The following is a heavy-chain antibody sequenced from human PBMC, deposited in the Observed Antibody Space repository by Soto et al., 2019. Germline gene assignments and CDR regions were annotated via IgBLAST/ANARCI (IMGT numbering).Heavy chain of an antibody. V-gene: IGHV4-61*01. CDR3: ARDGDYYDSSP. CDR2: IYYSGST. CDR1: GGSVSSGSYY. J-gene: IGHJ5*02. Sequence: SETLSLTCTVSGGSVSSGSYYWSWIRQPPGKGLEWIGYIYYSGSTNYNPSLKSRVTISVDTSKNQFSLKLSSMTAADTAVYYCARDGDYYDSSPWGQGTLVTVSS. D-gene: IGHD3-22*01.